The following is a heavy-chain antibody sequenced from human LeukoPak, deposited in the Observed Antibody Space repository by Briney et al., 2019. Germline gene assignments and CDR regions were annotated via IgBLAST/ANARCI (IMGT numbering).Heavy chain of an antibody. J-gene: IGHJ6*02. Sequence: ASAKVSCKASGYTFTSYYMHWVRQATGQGLEWMGWMNPNGGNTGYAQKFQGRVTMTRNTSISTAYMELSSLRSEDTAVYYCARGPYPYSSSWYYYYYGMDVWGQGTTVTVSS. D-gene: IGHD6-13*01. CDR3: ARGPYPYSSSWYYYYYGMDV. CDR1: GYTFTSYY. CDR2: MNPNGGNT. V-gene: IGHV1-8*02.